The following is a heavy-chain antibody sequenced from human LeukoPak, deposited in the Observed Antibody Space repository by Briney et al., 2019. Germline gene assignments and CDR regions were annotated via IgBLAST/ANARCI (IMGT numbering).Heavy chain of an antibody. CDR3: TRRYSGGYNAFDI. D-gene: IGHD1-26*01. CDR1: GFTFSGST. V-gene: IGHV3-73*01. CDR2: IRSKANSYAT. J-gene: IGHJ3*02. Sequence: PGGSLRLSCAASGFTFSGSTMHWVRQASGKGLEWVGRIRSKANSYATVYAASVKGRFTISREDSKNMAYLQMNSLKTEDTAVYYCTRRYSGGYNAFDIWGQGTMVTVSS.